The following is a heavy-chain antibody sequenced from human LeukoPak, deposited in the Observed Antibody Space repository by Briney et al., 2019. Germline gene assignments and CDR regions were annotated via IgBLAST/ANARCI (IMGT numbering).Heavy chain of an antibody. CDR1: GFTFSSYG. Sequence: GGSLRLSCAASGFTFSSYGMHWVRQAPGKGLEWVAVISYDGSNKYYADSVKGRFTISRDNSKNTLYLQMNSLRAEDTAMYYCARDAYRDYYDNSGYYYVGMDVWGQGTTVTVSS. J-gene: IGHJ6*02. CDR3: ARDAYRDYYDNSGYYYVGMDV. D-gene: IGHD3-22*01. V-gene: IGHV3-30*03. CDR2: ISYDGSNK.